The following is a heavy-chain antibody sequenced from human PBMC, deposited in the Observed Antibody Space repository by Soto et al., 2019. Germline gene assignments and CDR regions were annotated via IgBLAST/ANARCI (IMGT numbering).Heavy chain of an antibody. Sequence: PSETLSLTCQVSGVSISTYWWTWIRQPPGEGLEWIGYISNIGTTNYNPSLKSRVTISADRSKNQFSLNLTSVTAADTAFYYCASNTSRGSAWTPDYWGQGTLVTVYS. J-gene: IGHJ4*02. CDR3: ASNTSRGSAWTPDY. D-gene: IGHD6-19*01. CDR2: ISNIGTT. V-gene: IGHV4-59*01. CDR1: GVSISTYW.